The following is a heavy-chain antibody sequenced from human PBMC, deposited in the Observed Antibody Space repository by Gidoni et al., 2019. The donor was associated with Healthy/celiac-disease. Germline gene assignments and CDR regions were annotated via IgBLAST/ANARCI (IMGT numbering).Heavy chain of an antibody. CDR1: GFTFSSDW. V-gene: IGHV3-7*04. Sequence: EVQLVESGGGLVQPGGSLSLSCAASGFTFSSDWMSWVRQAPGKGLEWVANIKQDGSEKYYVDAGKGRFTISRDNAKNSLYLQMNSLRAEDTAGYYGARAWRIRALGYWGQGTLVTVSS. CDR2: IKQDGSEK. D-gene: IGHD5-12*01. J-gene: IGHJ4*02. CDR3: ARAWRIRALGY.